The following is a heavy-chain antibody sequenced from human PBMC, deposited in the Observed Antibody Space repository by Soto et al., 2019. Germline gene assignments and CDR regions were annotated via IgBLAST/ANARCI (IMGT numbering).Heavy chain of an antibody. CDR2: IYWDDSK. Sequence: QITLKESGPTLVKPTQTLTLTCTFSGFTLTTDRVGVGWIRQPPGEALEWLAVIYWDDSKTYRPSLESRLTITKDTSKNQVALTMTNMHSLDTATYYCAHTYAGRSLYWGQGTLVTVSS. V-gene: IGHV2-5*02. D-gene: IGHD1-26*01. CDR3: AHTYAGRSLY. J-gene: IGHJ4*02. CDR1: GFTLTTDRVG.